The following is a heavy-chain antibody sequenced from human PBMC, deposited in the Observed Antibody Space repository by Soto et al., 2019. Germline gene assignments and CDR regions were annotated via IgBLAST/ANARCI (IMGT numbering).Heavy chain of an antibody. V-gene: IGHV1-69*13. CDR3: ARRPVPGGYYYGMDV. J-gene: IGHJ6*02. CDR1: GGTFSSYA. D-gene: IGHD6-6*01. CDR2: IIPIFGTA. Sequence: SVKVSCKASGGTFSSYAISWVRQAPGQGLEWMGGIIPIFGTANYAQKFQGRVTITADESTSTAYMELSSLGSEDTAVYYCARRPVPGGYYYGMDVWGQGTTVTVSS.